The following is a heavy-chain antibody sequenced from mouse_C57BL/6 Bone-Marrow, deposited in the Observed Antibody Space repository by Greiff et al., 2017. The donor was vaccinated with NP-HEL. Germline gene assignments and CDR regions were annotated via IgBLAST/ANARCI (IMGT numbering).Heavy chain of an antibody. D-gene: IGHD2-4*01. J-gene: IGHJ3*01. V-gene: IGHV1-76*01. CDR3: ARSYDYDVEAWFAY. CDR2: IYPGSGNT. CDR1: GYTFTDYY. Sequence: QVQLQQSGAELVRPGASVKLSCKASGYTFTDYYINWVKQRPGQGLEWIARIYPGSGNTYYNEKFKGKATLTAEKSSSTAYMQLSSLTSEDSAVYFCARSYDYDVEAWFAYWGQGTLVTVSA.